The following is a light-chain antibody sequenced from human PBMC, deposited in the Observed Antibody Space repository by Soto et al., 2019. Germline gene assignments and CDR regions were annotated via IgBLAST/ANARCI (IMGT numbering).Light chain of an antibody. CDR3: QQSHSSPRT. V-gene: IGKV1-39*01. CDR1: QTINNF. J-gene: IGKJ1*01. CDR2: GAS. Sequence: DIQMTQSPSSLFASVGDRVTVTCRASQTINNFLSWYHQKPGKAPRLLIYGASSLQSGVPSRFSGGGSGTTFTLTIHSVQPEDFGIYYCQQSHSSPRTFGQGTTV.